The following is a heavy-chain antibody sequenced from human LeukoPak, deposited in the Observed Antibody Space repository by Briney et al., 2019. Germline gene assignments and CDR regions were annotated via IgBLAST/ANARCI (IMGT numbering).Heavy chain of an antibody. Sequence: GGSLRPSCAASGLTFSDYSFNWIRQAPGKGLEWVSSINPYATSIYYADSVKGRFTISRDNAKSSLYLQMDSLRAEDTAFYYCARLRRNSDRSGYYYYYDYWGQGTLVTVSS. J-gene: IGHJ4*02. CDR3: ARLRRNSDRSGYYYYYDY. D-gene: IGHD3-22*01. V-gene: IGHV3-21*06. CDR1: GLTFSDYS. CDR2: INPYATSI.